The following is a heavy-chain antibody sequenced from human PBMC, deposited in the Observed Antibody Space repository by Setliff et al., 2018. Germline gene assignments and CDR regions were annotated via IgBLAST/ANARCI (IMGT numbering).Heavy chain of an antibody. CDR1: GGSISSGGYY. CDR2: INHSGST. D-gene: IGHD2-8*02. Sequence: SETLSLTCAVSGGSISSGGYYWSWIRQPPGKGLEWIGEINHSGSTNYNPSLKSRVTISVDTSKNQFSLKLSSVTAADTALYYCTVYNTGSSKDHYWGQGTPVTVSS. J-gene: IGHJ4*02. V-gene: IGHV4-34*01. CDR3: TVYNTGSSKDHY.